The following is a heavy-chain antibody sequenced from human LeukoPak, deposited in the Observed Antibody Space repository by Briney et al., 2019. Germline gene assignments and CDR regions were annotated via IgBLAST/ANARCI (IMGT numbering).Heavy chain of an antibody. CDR3: ARGYYPDFRRMDYYYYGMDV. Sequence: PSETLSLTCTVSGGSISSHYWSWIRQPPGKGLEWIGYIYDSRSTNYNPSLKSRVTISVDTSKNQFSLKLSSVTAADTAVYYCARGYYPDFRRMDYYYYGMDVWGQGTTVTVSS. D-gene: IGHD3-3*01. CDR1: GGSISSHY. CDR2: IYDSRST. V-gene: IGHV4-59*11. J-gene: IGHJ6*02.